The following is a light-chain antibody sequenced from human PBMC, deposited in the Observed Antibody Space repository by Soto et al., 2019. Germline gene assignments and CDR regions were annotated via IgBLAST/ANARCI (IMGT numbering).Light chain of an antibody. CDR1: SSDVGGYNY. J-gene: IGLJ2*01. Sequence: QSVLTQPASVSVSPGQSITISCTGTSSDVGGYNYVSWYQQHPGQAPKLMIYDVSNRPKGVSYRFSGSKSGNRASPTISGPRGEGGAYYLCSTYTSSSTLVVFGGGT. V-gene: IGLV2-14*01. CDR3: STYTSSSTLVV. CDR2: DVS.